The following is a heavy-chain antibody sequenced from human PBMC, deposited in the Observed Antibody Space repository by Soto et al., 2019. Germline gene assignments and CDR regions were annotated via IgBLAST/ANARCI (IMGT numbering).Heavy chain of an antibody. J-gene: IGHJ4*02. CDR2: IDPSDSYT. Sequence: LKISCKGSGYSFTSYWISWVRQMPGKGLEWMGRIDPSDSYTNYSPSFQGHVTISADKSISTAYLQWSSLKASDTAMYYCARWNRDLVAFDYWGQGTLVTVSS. D-gene: IGHD1-1*01. V-gene: IGHV5-10-1*01. CDR3: ARWNRDLVAFDY. CDR1: GYSFTSYW.